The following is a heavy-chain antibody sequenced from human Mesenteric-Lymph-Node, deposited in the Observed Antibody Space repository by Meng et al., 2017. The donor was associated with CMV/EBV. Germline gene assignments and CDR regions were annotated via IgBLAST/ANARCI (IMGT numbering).Heavy chain of an antibody. Sequence: GESLKISCEASGFTFSSYEMNWVRQAPGKGLEWVSYISSSGSTIWYADSVKGRFTISRDNSKNTLYLQMNSLSAEDTAVYYCARAWGGYCSGWYDLWGQGTLVTVSS. CDR1: GFTFSSYE. CDR2: ISSSGSTI. CDR3: ARAWGGYCSGWYDL. D-gene: IGHD6-25*01. J-gene: IGHJ5*02. V-gene: IGHV3-48*03.